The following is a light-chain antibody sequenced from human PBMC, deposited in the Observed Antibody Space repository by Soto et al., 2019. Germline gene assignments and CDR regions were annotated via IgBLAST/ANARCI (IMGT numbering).Light chain of an antibody. Sequence: DIQMTQSPSSLSASVGDTVTITCRASQGSSNYLAWYQQKPGQVPNLLIYAASTLQSGVPSRFNGSGSGTDFTLTISSLRAEDVTTCYCQKYNNAPRTFGQGTKVEI. CDR3: QKYNNAPRT. V-gene: IGKV1-27*01. CDR1: QGSSNY. J-gene: IGKJ1*01. CDR2: AAS.